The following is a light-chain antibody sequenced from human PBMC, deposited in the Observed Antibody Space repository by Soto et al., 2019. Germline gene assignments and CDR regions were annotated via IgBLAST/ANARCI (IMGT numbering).Light chain of an antibody. CDR3: QTWGTGIVV. V-gene: IGLV4-69*01. J-gene: IGLJ2*01. Sequence: QSVLTQSPSASASLGASVKLTCTRSSGHRSYAIAWHQQQPEKGPRYLMKLNSDGSHSKGDGIPDRFAGSSSGAGRYLTISSLQSEDEGDYYCQTWGTGIVVFGVGTKLTVL. CDR2: LNSDGSH. CDR1: SGHRSYA.